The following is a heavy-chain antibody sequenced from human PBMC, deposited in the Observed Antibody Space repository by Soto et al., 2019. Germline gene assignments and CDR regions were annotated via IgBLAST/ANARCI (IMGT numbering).Heavy chain of an antibody. CDR3: GGGPADYYNTSGNYFFDF. CDR1: GYTFTTYG. Sequence: QVQLVQSGAEVKKPGASVKVSCKTSGYTFTTYGMSWVRQAPGQALDWMGWISTYNGNTKYAERLQGRVTMTTHTSISTADIELAGLTPDATAVYYSGGGPADYYNTSGNYFFDFWGQGTMVTVSS. D-gene: IGHD3-22*01. CDR2: ISTYNGNT. V-gene: IGHV1-18*01. J-gene: IGHJ4*02.